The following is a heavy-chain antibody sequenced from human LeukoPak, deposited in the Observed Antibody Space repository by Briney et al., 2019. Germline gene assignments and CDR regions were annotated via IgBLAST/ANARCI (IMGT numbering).Heavy chain of an antibody. CDR3: ARDLDTAMVTSDY. V-gene: IGHV3-30*02. D-gene: IGHD5-18*01. Sequence: GGSLRLSCAASGFTFSSYGMHWVRQAPGKGLEWVAFIRYDGSNKYYADSVKGRFTISRDNSKNTLYLQMNSLRAEDTAVYYCARDLDTAMVTSDYWGQGTLVTVSS. CDR1: GFTFSSYG. J-gene: IGHJ4*02. CDR2: IRYDGSNK.